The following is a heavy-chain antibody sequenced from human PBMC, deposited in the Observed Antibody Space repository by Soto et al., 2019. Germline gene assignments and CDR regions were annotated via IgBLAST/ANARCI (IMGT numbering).Heavy chain of an antibody. CDR3: ARREYSAGSTWFDP. V-gene: IGHV1-18*01. CDR2: ISAYNGNT. CDR1: GYTFTSYG. Sequence: ASVKVSYKASGYTFTSYGISWVRQAPGQGLEWMGWISAYNGNTNYAQKLQGRVTMTTDTSTSTAYMELRSLRSDDTAVYYCARREYSAGSTWFDPWGQGTLVTVSS. J-gene: IGHJ5*02. D-gene: IGHD3-10*01.